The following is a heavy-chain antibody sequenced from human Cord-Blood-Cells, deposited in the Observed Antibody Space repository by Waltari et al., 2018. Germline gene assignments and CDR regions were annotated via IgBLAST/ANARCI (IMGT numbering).Heavy chain of an antibody. CDR3: ARSSGGTLDY. CDR2: IKQDGSEK. J-gene: IGHJ4*02. Sequence: EVQLVESGGGLVQPGGALRLSGAASGFAFSGYWMSGVRQAPGKGLEWVANIKQDGSEKYYVDSVKGRFTISRDNAKNSLYLQMNSLRAEDTAVYYCARSSGGTLDYWGQGTLVTVSS. D-gene: IGHD2-15*01. V-gene: IGHV3-7*01. CDR1: GFAFSGYW.